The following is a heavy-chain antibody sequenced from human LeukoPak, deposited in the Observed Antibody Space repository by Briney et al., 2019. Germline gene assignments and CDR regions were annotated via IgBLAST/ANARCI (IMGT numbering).Heavy chain of an antibody. CDR1: GGSISTYY. D-gene: IGHD3-9*01. CDR2: IYHSGST. J-gene: IGHJ4*02. CDR3: ARVNYDILTGYYKTIDY. V-gene: IGHV4-4*08. Sequence: PSETLSLTCTVSGGSISTYYWNWIRQPPGKGLEWIGYIYHSGSTNYNPSLQSRVTISVDTSKNQFSLKLSSVTAADTAVYYCARVNYDILTGYYKTIDYWGQGTLVTVSS.